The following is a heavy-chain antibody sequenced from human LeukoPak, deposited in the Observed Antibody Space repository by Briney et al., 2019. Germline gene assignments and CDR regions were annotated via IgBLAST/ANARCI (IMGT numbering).Heavy chain of an antibody. D-gene: IGHD3-10*01. V-gene: IGHV3-48*03. J-gene: IGHJ4*02. CDR1: RFTFSSYD. Sequence: GGSLRLSCAASRFTFSSYDMNWVRQAPGKGLEWVSYISSSGSTMYYADSVKGRFTISRDNSKNTLYLQMNSLRAEDTAVYYCAKRRTWFGEWDLDYWGQGTLVTVSS. CDR2: ISSSGSTM. CDR3: AKRRTWFGEWDLDY.